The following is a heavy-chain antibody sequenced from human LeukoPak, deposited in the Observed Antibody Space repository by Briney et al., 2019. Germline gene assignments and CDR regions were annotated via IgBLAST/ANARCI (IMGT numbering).Heavy chain of an antibody. V-gene: IGHV4-39*01. CDR3: ARHYGDYPLNDAFDI. D-gene: IGHD4-17*01. Sequence: PSETLSLTCTVSGGSISSSSYYWGWIRQPPGKGLEWIGSIYYSGSTYYNPSLKSRVTISVDTSKNQFSLKLSSVTAEDTAVYYCARHYGDYPLNDAFDIWGQGTMVTVSS. J-gene: IGHJ3*02. CDR1: GGSISSSSYY. CDR2: IYYSGST.